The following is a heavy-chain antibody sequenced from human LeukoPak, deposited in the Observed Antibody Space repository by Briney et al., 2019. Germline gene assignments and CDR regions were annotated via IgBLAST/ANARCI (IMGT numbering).Heavy chain of an antibody. CDR3: ARVTYYDYVWGSYRPYYFDY. V-gene: IGHV4-34*01. Sequence: SETLSLTCAVYGGSFSGYYWSWIRQPPGKGLEWIGEINHSGSTNYNPSLKSRVTISVDTSKNQFSLKLSSVTAADTAVYYCARVTYYDYVWGSYRPYYFDYWGQGTLATVSS. J-gene: IGHJ4*02. CDR1: GGSFSGYY. D-gene: IGHD3-16*02. CDR2: INHSGST.